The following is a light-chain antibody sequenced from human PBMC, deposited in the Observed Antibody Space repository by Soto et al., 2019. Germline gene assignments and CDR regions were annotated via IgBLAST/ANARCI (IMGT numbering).Light chain of an antibody. CDR2: RNT. Sequence: QSVLTQPPSVSGTPGQRVTISCSGSRSKIGSINVYWFPQLSGTAPKLLIYRNTQRPSGVPDRLSGSKSGTSASLAISGLRSEDEADYYCATWDDSLKTYAFGNGTKVTVL. V-gene: IGLV1-47*01. J-gene: IGLJ1*01. CDR3: ATWDDSLKTYA. CDR1: RSKIGSIN.